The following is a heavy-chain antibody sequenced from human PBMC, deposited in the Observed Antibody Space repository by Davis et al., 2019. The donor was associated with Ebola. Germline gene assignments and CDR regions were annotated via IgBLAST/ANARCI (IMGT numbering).Heavy chain of an antibody. Sequence: GESLKISCAASGFTFSSYAMSWVRQAPGKGLEWVSAISGSGGSTYYADSVKGRFTISRDNSKNTLYLQMNSLRAEDTAVYYCAKGTTMIVVVISDYWGQGTLVTVSS. V-gene: IGHV3-23*01. CDR2: ISGSGGST. CDR1: GFTFSSYA. D-gene: IGHD3-22*01. J-gene: IGHJ4*02. CDR3: AKGTTMIVVVISDY.